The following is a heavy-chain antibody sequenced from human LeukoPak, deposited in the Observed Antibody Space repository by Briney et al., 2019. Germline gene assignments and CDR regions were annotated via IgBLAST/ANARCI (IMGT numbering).Heavy chain of an antibody. J-gene: IGHJ6*03. V-gene: IGHV1-46*01. CDR2: INPSGGST. CDR3: ARHKGGHSSGYYYFQRYMDV. D-gene: IGHD3-22*01. Sequence: ASVKVSCKASGYTFTSYYMHWVRQAPGQGLEWMGMINPSGGSTSYAQKVEGRVTMTRDMSTSTVYMELSSLRSEDTAVYYCARHKGGHSSGYYYFQRYMDVWGKGTTVTISS. CDR1: GYTFTSYY.